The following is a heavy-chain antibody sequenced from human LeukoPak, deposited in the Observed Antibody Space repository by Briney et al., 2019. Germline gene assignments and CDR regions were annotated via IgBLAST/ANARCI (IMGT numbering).Heavy chain of an antibody. Sequence: ASVKVSCKASGGTFSSYAIGWVRQAPGQGLEWMGGIIPIFGTANYAQKFQGRVTITADESTSTAYMELSSLRSEDTAVYYCARDREAYCGGDCYSGFDYWGQGTLVTVSS. CDR2: IIPIFGTA. CDR1: GGTFSSYA. CDR3: ARDREAYCGGDCYSGFDY. V-gene: IGHV1-69*13. J-gene: IGHJ4*02. D-gene: IGHD2-21*02.